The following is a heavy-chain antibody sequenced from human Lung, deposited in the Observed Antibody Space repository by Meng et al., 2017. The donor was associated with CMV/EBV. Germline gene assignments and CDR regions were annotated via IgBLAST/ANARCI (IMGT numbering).Heavy chain of an antibody. CDR3: ARALDTAMVTFDY. V-gene: IGHV4-30-4*08. Sequence: VQLQWPAPGLVKPSQTLSLSCTVSGGSISSGDYYWSWIRQPPGKGLEWIGYIYYSGSTYYNPSLKNRVTISVDTSKNQFSLKLSSVTAADTAVYYCARALDTAMVTFDYWGQGTLVTVSS. D-gene: IGHD5-18*01. J-gene: IGHJ4*02. CDR2: IYYSGST. CDR1: GGSISSGDYY.